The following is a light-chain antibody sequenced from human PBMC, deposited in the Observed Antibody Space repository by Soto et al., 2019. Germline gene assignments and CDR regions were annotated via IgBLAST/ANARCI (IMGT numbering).Light chain of an antibody. Sequence: DIQLTQSPSTLSASVGDRATITCRASHSLDNWLAWYQQKPGKAPKLLSYKASNLERWVQPRLSGSGSGTSFTVTISSLQHEDFAIYYCQQYNSESLLLGQWNKGEIK. J-gene: IGKJ1*01. V-gene: IGKV1-5*03. CDR3: QQYNSESLL. CDR2: KAS. CDR1: HSLDNW.